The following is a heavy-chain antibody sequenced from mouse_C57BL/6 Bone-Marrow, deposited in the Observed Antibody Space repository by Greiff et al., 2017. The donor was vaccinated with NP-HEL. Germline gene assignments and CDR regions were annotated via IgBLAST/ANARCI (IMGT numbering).Heavy chain of an antibody. CDR1: GYTFTDYY. CDR3: ARYDYDWFAY. V-gene: IGHV1-19*01. D-gene: IGHD2-4*01. CDR2: INPYNGGT. Sequence: VQLKESGPVLVKPGASVKMSCKASGYTFTDYYMNWVKQSHGKSLEWIGVINPYNGGTSYNQKFKGKATLTVDKSSSTAYMELNSLTSEDSAVYYCARYDYDWFAYWGQGTLVTVSA. J-gene: IGHJ3*01.